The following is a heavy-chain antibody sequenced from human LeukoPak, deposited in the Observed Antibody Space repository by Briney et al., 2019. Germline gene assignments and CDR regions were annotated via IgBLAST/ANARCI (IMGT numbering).Heavy chain of an antibody. CDR3: ARDSAGYYDSSGYYPNDY. CDR1: GYTFTSYG. V-gene: IGHV1-18*01. J-gene: IGHJ4*02. CDR2: ISAYNGNT. Sequence: GASVKVSCKASGYTFTSYGISWVRQAPGQGLEWMGWISAYNGNTNYAQKLQGRVTMTTDTSTSTAYMELRSLRSDDTAVYYCARDSAGYYDSSGYYPNDYWGQGTPVTVSS. D-gene: IGHD3-22*01.